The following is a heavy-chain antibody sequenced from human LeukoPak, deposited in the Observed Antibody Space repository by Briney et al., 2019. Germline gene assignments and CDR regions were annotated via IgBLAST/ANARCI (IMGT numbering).Heavy chain of an antibody. J-gene: IGHJ4*02. Sequence: HPGVSLRLSCAASGFTVSAYAMAWVRQAPGKGLEWVSTIYDDSTYYADSVKGRFAISTDNSKNTLYLQMNSLRVEDTAVYFCAARKVRGVWFYLDYWGQGTLVTVSS. CDR2: IYDDST. CDR3: AARKVRGVWFYLDY. D-gene: IGHD3-10*01. V-gene: IGHV3-23*01. CDR1: GFTVSAYA.